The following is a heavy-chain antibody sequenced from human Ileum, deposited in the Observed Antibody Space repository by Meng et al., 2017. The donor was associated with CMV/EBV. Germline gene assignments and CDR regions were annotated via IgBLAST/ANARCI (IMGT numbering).Heavy chain of an antibody. CDR3: ARQVRGFDP. D-gene: IGHD3-10*01. J-gene: IGHJ5*02. CDR2: IYYGGAT. V-gene: IGHV4-39*01. CDR1: GDSIATSAVY. Sequence: SDTLSLTCTVSGDSIATSAVYWCWIRQPPGKRLEWIGTIYYGGATFYNPSLKSRVTISVDTSKNHFSLKLSSVTAADTGAYYCARQVRGFDPWGQGTLVTVSS.